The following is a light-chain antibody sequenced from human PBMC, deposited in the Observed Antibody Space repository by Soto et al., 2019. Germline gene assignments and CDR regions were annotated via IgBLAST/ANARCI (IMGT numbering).Light chain of an antibody. V-gene: IGKV1-5*03. CDR3: QQYSSHST. Sequence: DIQMTQSPSSLSASVGDRVTITCRSSQAISNYVSWYQQEPGKAPKLLIYQASSLENGVPSRFSGSGSGTEFSLTISSLQPDDFATYYCQQYSSHSTFGQGTKVDIK. CDR2: QAS. J-gene: IGKJ1*01. CDR1: QAISNY.